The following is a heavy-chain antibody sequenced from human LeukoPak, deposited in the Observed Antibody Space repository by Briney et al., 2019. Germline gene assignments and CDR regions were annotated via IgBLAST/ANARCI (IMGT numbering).Heavy chain of an antibody. CDR3: ASPRYSSGWYPHRAFDI. Sequence: PSETLSLTCTVSGGSISSYYWSWIRQPPGKGLEWIGYIYYSGSTNYNPSLKSRVTISVDTPKNQFSLKLSSVTAADTAVYYCASPRYSSGWYPHRAFDIWGQGTMVTVSS. V-gene: IGHV4-59*08. CDR1: GGSISSYY. CDR2: IYYSGST. D-gene: IGHD6-19*01. J-gene: IGHJ3*02.